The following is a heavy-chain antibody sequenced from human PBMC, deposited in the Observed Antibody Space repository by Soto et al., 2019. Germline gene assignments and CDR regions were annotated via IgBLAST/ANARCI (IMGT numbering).Heavy chain of an antibody. Sequence: SETLSLTCTVSGGSISSYYWSWIRQPPGKGLEWIGYIYYSGSTNYNPSLKSRVTISVDTSKNQFSLKLSSVTAADTAVYYCARDTHYYYGMDVWGQGTTITVSS. V-gene: IGHV4-59*12. CDR3: ARDTHYYYGMDV. CDR1: GGSISSYY. CDR2: IYYSGST. J-gene: IGHJ6*02.